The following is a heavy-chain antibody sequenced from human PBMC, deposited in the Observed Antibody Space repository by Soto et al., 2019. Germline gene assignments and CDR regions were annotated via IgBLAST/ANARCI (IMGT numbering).Heavy chain of an antibody. CDR3: ARRGYSYGQYYFDY. V-gene: IGHV1-69*13. J-gene: IGHJ4*02. CDR2: IIPIFGTA. CDR1: GGTLSSYA. Sequence: GASVKVSCKDSGGTLSSYAISWVRQAPGQGLEWMGGIIPIFGTANYAQKFQGRVTITADESTSTAYMELSSLRSEDTAVYYCARRGYSYGQYYFDYWGQGTLVTVSS. D-gene: IGHD5-18*01.